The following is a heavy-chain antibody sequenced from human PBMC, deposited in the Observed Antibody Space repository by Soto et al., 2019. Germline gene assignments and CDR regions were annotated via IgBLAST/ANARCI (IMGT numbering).Heavy chain of an antibody. J-gene: IGHJ4*02. V-gene: IGHV3-23*01. CDR2: ISGSGIST. CDR3: AKEEGYSSGWTEIDY. CDR1: GFTFSSYA. Sequence: EVQLLESGGGLVQPGGSLRLSCAASGFTFSSYAMSWVRQAPGKGLEWVSAISGSGISTYYADSVKGRFTISRDNSKNTLYLQLNSLRSDDTGVYYCAKEEGYSSGWTEIDYWGQGTLVTVSS. D-gene: IGHD6-19*01.